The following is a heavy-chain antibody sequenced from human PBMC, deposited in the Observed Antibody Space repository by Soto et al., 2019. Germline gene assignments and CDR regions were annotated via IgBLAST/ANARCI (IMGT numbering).Heavy chain of an antibody. D-gene: IGHD6-19*01. CDR2: INAGNGNT. J-gene: IGHJ4*02. V-gene: IGHV1-3*01. CDR1: GYTFTSYP. Sequence: SGAAVKKPGASVKVSCKASGYTFTSYPMHWVRQAPGQGLEWMGWINAGNGNTKYSQKFQGRVTITRDTSASTAYMELSSLRSEDTAVYYCARDHRSSSGWYGEFEYWGQGTLVTVSS. CDR3: ARDHRSSSGWYGEFEY.